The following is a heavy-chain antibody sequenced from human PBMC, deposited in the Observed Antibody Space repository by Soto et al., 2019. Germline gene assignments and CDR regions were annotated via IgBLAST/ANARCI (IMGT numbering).Heavy chain of an antibody. Sequence: ASVKVSCKASGYTFTGYGISWVRQAPGQGLEWMGWISAYNGNTNYAQKLQGRVTMTTDTSTSTAYMELRSLRSDDTAVYYCARDEPTYYDYVWGSYREGDAFDIWGQGTMVTV. CDR1: GYTFTGYG. CDR2: ISAYNGNT. D-gene: IGHD3-16*02. J-gene: IGHJ3*02. V-gene: IGHV1-18*01. CDR3: ARDEPTYYDYVWGSYREGDAFDI.